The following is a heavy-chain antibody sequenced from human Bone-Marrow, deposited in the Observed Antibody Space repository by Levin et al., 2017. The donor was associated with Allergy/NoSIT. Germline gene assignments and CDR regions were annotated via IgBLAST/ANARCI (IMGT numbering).Heavy chain of an antibody. D-gene: IGHD2-15*01. CDR2: LSSSGSS. CDR1: GGSISTYF. Sequence: SETLSLTCTVSGGSISTYFWSWIRQPPGKGLEWIGHLSSSGSSNYNPSLKSRVTISVDTSKNQLSLKLTSVTAADRAVYYCARDRVITAGSTYYDYGMDVWGQGNTVTVS. CDR3: ARDRVITAGSTYYDYGMDV. J-gene: IGHJ6*02. V-gene: IGHV4-59*01.